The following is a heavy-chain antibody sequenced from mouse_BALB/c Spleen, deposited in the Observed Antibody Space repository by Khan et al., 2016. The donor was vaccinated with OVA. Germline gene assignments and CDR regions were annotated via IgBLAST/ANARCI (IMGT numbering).Heavy chain of an antibody. CDR2: IHYSGTT. J-gene: IGHJ3*01. CDR3: AGGFPTY. CDR1: GYSITSAYS. Sequence: EVQLQESGPDLVKPSQSLSLTCTVTGYSITSAYSWHWIRQFPGNKLEWMGYIHYSGTTSYNPSLKSRLSITRDTSKNQFFLQLNSVTTEDTATYYCAGGFPTYWGQGALVTVSA. V-gene: IGHV3-1*02.